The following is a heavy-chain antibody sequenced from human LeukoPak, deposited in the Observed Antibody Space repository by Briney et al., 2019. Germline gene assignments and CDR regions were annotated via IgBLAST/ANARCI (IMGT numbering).Heavy chain of an antibody. J-gene: IGHJ6*02. CDR3: ARGVNYYYYGMDV. V-gene: IGHV3-21*01. CDR1: GFTFSGYS. D-gene: IGHD3-3*01. CDR2: ISSSSSYI. Sequence: GGSLRLSCAASGFTFSGYSMNWVRQAPGKGLEWVSSISSSSSYIYYADSVKGRFTISRDNAKNSLYLQMNSLRAEDTAVYYCARGVNYYYYGMDVWGQGTTVTVSS.